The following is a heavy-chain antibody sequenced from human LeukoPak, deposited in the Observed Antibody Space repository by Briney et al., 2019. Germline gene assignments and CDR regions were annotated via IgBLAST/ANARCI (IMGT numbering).Heavy chain of an antibody. J-gene: IGHJ4*02. Sequence: ASVKVSCKASGYTFTGYYMHWVRQAPGQGLEWMGWINPNSGGTNYAQKFQGRVTMTRDTSISTAYMELSRPRSDDTAVYYCARDSDYDFWSGSRSPFDYWGQGTLVTVSS. D-gene: IGHD3-3*01. CDR3: ARDSDYDFWSGSRSPFDY. CDR1: GYTFTGYY. CDR2: INPNSGGT. V-gene: IGHV1-2*02.